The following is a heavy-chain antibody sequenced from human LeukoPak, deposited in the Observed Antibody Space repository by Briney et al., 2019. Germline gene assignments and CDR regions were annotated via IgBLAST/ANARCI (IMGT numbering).Heavy chain of an antibody. CDR1: GGSISSYY. D-gene: IGHD5-18*01. V-gene: IGHV4-59*08. CDR3: ARHVQDTTMVTPLYYFDY. CDR2: IYYSGST. J-gene: IGHJ4*02. Sequence: PSETPSLTCTVSGGSISSYYWSWIRQPPGKGLEWIGYIYYSGSTNYNPSLKSRVTISVDTSKNQFSLKLTSVTAADAAVYYCARHVQDTTMVTPLYYFDYWGQGTLVTVSS.